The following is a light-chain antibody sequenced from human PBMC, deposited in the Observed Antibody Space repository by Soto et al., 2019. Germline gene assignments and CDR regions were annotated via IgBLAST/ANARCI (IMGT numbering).Light chain of an antibody. Sequence: DKQRTQSPASLSASLGDKVTIACRTSQTISRSLNWYHHRPGKAPRLLVYAATTLQSGVPSRFSGSGSGTDFNLTISSLQPEDFATYYCQQSFSIPSTFGPGTKVAIK. V-gene: IGKV1-39*01. CDR2: AAT. CDR1: QTISRS. J-gene: IGKJ3*01. CDR3: QQSFSIPST.